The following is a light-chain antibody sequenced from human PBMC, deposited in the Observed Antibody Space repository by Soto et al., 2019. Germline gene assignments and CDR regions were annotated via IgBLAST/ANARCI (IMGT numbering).Light chain of an antibody. CDR3: QQRRNWPPLT. CDR2: DTS. Sequence: ETVLTQSPATLSLSPGETATLSCRASQTVDIYLAWYQQKPGQAPRLLIYDTSNRATGIPARFSGSGSGTDFTLTISRLESEDFAVYYCQQRRNWPPLTFGGGTKVEIK. V-gene: IGKV3-11*01. CDR1: QTVDIY. J-gene: IGKJ4*01.